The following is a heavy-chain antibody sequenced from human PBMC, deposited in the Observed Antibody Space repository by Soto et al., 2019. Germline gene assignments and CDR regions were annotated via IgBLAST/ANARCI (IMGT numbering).Heavy chain of an antibody. CDR1: GFAFSSYS. Sequence: GGSLRLSCAASGFAFSSYSMNWVRQAPGKGLEWVSYISSRGRTIYYADSVKGRFTVSRDNAKNSLYLQMNSLRDEDTAVYYCARDYYDSSGYKNWFDPWGQGTLVTVSS. CDR3: ARDYYDSSGYKNWFDP. V-gene: IGHV3-48*02. D-gene: IGHD3-22*01. CDR2: ISSRGRTI. J-gene: IGHJ5*02.